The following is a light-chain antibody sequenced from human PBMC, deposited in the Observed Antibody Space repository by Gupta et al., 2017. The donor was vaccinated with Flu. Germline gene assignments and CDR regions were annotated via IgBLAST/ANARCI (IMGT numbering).Light chain of an antibody. CDR3: SSYTSSSPRVV. CDR1: SSDVGGYNY. V-gene: IGLV2-14*01. J-gene: IGLJ2*01. Sequence: QSALNQPASGSWSPGQSITIPCTGTSSDVGGYNYVSWYQQHPGKAPKLMIYEVSNRPPVVSNRFSGSKSGNTASLTISGLQAEDEADYYCSSYTSSSPRVVFGGGTKLTVL. CDR2: EVS.